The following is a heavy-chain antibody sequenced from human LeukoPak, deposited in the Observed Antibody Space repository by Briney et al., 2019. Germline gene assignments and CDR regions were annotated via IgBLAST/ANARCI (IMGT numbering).Heavy chain of an antibody. CDR3: ARLDTAMVNAFDI. CDR2: IKQDGSEK. V-gene: IGHV3-7*01. Sequence: PGGSLRLSCAASGFTFSSYWMSWVRQAPGKGLEWGANIKQDGSEKYYVDSVKGRFTISRDNAKNSLYLQMTSLRAEDTAVYYCARLDTAMVNAFDIWGQGTMVTVSS. J-gene: IGHJ3*02. CDR1: GFTFSSYW. D-gene: IGHD5-18*01.